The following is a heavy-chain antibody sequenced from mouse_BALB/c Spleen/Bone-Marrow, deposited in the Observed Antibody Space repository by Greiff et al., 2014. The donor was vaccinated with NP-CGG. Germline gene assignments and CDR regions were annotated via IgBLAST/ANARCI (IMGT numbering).Heavy chain of an antibody. J-gene: IGHJ2*01. V-gene: IGHV14-3*02. CDR1: GFNIKDTY. CDR3: ARYYYGSSYLDY. CDR2: IDPANGNT. Sequence: EVKLQESGAELVKPGASVKLSCTASGFNIKDTYMHWVKQRPEQGLEWIGRIDPANGNTKYDTKFQGKATITADTSSNTAYLQLSSLTSEDTAVYYCARYYYGSSYLDYWGQGTTLTVSS. D-gene: IGHD1-1*01.